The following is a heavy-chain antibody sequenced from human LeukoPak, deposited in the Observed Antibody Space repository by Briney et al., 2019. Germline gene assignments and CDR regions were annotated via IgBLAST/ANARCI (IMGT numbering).Heavy chain of an antibody. V-gene: IGHV4-39*07. Sequence: SETLSLTCTVSGGSISSSSYYWGWIRQPPGKGLEWIGSIYYSGSTYYNPSLKSRVTISVDTSKNQFSLKLSSVTAADTAVYYCARTIVGATDFDYWGQGTLVTVSS. CDR2: IYYSGST. J-gene: IGHJ4*02. D-gene: IGHD1-26*01. CDR3: ARTIVGATDFDY. CDR1: GGSISSSSYY.